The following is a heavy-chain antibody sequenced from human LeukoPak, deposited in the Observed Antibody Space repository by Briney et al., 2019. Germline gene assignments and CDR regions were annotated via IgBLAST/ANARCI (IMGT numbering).Heavy chain of an antibody. D-gene: IGHD6-13*01. CDR1: GFTFSDYY. V-gene: IGHV3-11*01. Sequence: GGSPRLSCAASGFTFSDYYMSWIRQAPGQGLEWVSYISSSGSTIYYADSVKGRFTISRDNAKNSLYLQLNSLRAEDTAVYYCARGFNQAAGFDYWGQGTLVTVSS. CDR2: ISSSGSTI. J-gene: IGHJ4*02. CDR3: ARGFNQAAGFDY.